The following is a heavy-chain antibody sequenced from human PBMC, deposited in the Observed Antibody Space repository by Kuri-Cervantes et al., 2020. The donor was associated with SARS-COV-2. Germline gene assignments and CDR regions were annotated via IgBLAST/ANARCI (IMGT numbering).Heavy chain of an antibody. D-gene: IGHD6-19*01. CDR2: IKQDGSEK. V-gene: IGHV3-7*01. J-gene: IGHJ4*02. CDR3: ARGRQWLALYYFDY. CDR1: GFTFSSYW. Sequence: GESLKIPWAASGFTFSSYWMSWVRQAPGKGLEWVANIKQDGSEKYYVDSVKGRFTISRDNAKNSLYLQMNSLRAEDTAVYYCARGRQWLALYYFDYWGQGTLVTVSS.